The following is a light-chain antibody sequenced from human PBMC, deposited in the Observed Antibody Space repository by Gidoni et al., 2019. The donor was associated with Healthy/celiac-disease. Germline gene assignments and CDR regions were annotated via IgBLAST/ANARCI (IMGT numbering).Light chain of an antibody. CDR2: GAS. V-gene: IGKV3-20*01. CDR3: QQYGSSPLYT. Sequence: EIVLTQSPGTLSLSPGERATLSCRASQSVSSSYLAWSQQKPGQAPRLLIYGASSRATGIPDRFSGSWAGTDFTLTISRLEPEDFAVYFCQQYGSSPLYTFGQGTKLEIK. J-gene: IGKJ2*01. CDR1: QSVSSSY.